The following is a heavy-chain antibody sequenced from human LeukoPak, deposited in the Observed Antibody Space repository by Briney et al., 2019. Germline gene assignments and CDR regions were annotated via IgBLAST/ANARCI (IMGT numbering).Heavy chain of an antibody. CDR1: GGSISSYY. Sequence: SETLSLTCTVSGGSISSYYWSWIRQPAGKGLEWIGRIYTSGSTNYNPSLKSRVTMSVDTSKDQFSLKLSSVTAADTAVYYCARERAVVGTLNWFDPWGQGTLVTVSS. D-gene: IGHD2-2*01. CDR2: IYTSGST. J-gene: IGHJ5*02. V-gene: IGHV4-4*07. CDR3: ARERAVVGTLNWFDP.